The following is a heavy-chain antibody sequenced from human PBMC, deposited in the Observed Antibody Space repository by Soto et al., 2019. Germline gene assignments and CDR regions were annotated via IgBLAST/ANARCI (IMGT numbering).Heavy chain of an antibody. CDR3: AAGWNPRPLDY. CDR2: MYYSGGT. V-gene: IGHV4-61*01. CDR1: GGSVSSGSYY. Sequence: QVQLQESGPGLVKPSETLSLTCTVSGGSVSSGSYYWSWIRQPPGKGLEWIGYMYYSGGTNQNPSLKSRVTISVDTSKNHFSLKLISMSAADTAVYYCAAGWNPRPLDYWGQGTLVTVSS. D-gene: IGHD1-1*01. J-gene: IGHJ4*02.